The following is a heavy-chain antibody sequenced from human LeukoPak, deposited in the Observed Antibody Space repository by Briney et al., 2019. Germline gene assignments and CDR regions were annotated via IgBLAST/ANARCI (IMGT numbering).Heavy chain of an antibody. V-gene: IGHV1-46*01. CDR2: INPSGGST. CDR3: ARSQYCTNGVCYKGDPESDY. J-gene: IGHJ4*02. CDR1: GYTFTSYY. Sequence: ASVKVSCKASGYTFTSYYMHWVRQAPGQGLGWMGIINPSGGSTSYAQKFQGRVTMTRDTSTSTAYMELRSLRSDDTAVYYCARSQYCTNGVCYKGDPESDYWGQGTLVTVSS. D-gene: IGHD2-8*01.